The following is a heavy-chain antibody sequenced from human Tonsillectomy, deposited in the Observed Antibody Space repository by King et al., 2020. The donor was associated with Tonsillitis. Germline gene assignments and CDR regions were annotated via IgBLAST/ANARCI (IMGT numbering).Heavy chain of an antibody. CDR3: ARLTGGFDY. Sequence: QLVQSGGVLIQPGGSLRVSCSASGFNVSTNYMTWVRQPPGKGLEWVSVISTVGTTYYADSVRGRFTISRDNSKNTLYLQMNSLRADDTAVYHCARLTGGFDYWGQGTLVTVSA. CDR1: GFNVSTNY. D-gene: IGHD7-27*01. V-gene: IGHV3-53*01. J-gene: IGHJ4*02. CDR2: ISTVGTT.